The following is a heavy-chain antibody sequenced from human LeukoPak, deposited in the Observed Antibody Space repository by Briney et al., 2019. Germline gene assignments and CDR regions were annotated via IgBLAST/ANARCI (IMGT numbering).Heavy chain of an antibody. CDR1: GGSISSSSYY. V-gene: IGHV4-39*07. CDR2: IYYSGST. D-gene: IGHD1-1*01. Sequence: PSETLSLTCTVSGGSISSSSYYWGWIRQPPGKGLEWIGSIYYSGSTYYNPSLKSRVTISVDTSKNQFSLKLSSVTAADTAVYYCARVKRTTGTTSYFDYWGQGTLVTVSS. J-gene: IGHJ4*02. CDR3: ARVKRTTGTTSYFDY.